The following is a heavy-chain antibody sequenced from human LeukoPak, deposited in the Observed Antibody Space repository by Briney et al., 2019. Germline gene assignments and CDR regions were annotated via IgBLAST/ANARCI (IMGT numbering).Heavy chain of an antibody. V-gene: IGHV1-18*01. Sequence: ASAKVSCKASGYTFTSYGISWVRQAPGQGLEWMGWISAYNGNTNYAQKLQGRVTMTTDTSTSTAYMELRSLRSDDTAVYYCAREVPPRHAFDIWGQGTMVTVSS. CDR3: AREVPPRHAFDI. J-gene: IGHJ3*02. CDR1: GYTFTSYG. CDR2: ISAYNGNT.